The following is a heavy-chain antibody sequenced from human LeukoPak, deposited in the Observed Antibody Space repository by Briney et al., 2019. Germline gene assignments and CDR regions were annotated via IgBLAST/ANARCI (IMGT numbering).Heavy chain of an antibody. Sequence: ASVKVSCKASGYTLTGYYMHWVRQAPGQGLEWMGWINPNSGGTNYAQKFQGRVTMTRDTSISTAYMELSRLRSDDTAVYYCARVIAAAGTGGFDYWGQGTLVTVSS. V-gene: IGHV1-2*02. J-gene: IGHJ4*02. CDR2: INPNSGGT. D-gene: IGHD6-13*01. CDR3: ARVIAAAGTGGFDY. CDR1: GYTLTGYY.